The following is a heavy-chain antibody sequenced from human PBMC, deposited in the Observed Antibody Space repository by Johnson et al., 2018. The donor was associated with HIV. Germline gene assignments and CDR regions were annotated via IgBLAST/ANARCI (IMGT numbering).Heavy chain of an antibody. Sequence: EVQLVESGGGLVQPGRSLRLSCAASGFTFDDYAMHWVRPAPGKGLEWGSGISWNSGSIGYADSVKGRFTISSDNAKNSLYLQMNSLRAEDTALYYCARARYSNTWDDAFDIWGQGTMVTVSS. J-gene: IGHJ3*02. V-gene: IGHV3-9*01. D-gene: IGHD6-13*01. CDR2: ISWNSGSI. CDR1: GFTFDDYA. CDR3: ARARYSNTWDDAFDI.